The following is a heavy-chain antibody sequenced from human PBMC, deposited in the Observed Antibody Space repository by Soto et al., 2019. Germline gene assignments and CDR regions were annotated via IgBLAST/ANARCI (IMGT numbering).Heavy chain of an antibody. CDR3: ARHDWLDP. V-gene: IGHV3-53*01. J-gene: IGHJ5*02. CDR2: FYNTGFI. Sequence: EVQLVESGGGLIQPGGSLRLSCAASEFTVSVDSMIWVRQAPGKGLEWVSLFYNTGFIHYADSVKGRFTISRDNSKNTLYLQMNSLRAEDTAVYFCARHDWLDPWGQGTLVTVSS. CDR1: EFTVSVDS.